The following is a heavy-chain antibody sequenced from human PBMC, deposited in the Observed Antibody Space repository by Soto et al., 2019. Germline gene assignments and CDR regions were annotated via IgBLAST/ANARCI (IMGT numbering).Heavy chain of an antibody. D-gene: IGHD3-10*01. J-gene: IGHJ6*02. CDR1: GFTFSSYA. V-gene: IGHV3-23*01. CDR3: MRPAPRGRHYFYFGMDV. Sequence: PGGSLRLSCAASGFTFSSYAMSWVRQAPGKGLEWVSGISSSRGSTYYADSVKGRFTISRDNSKNTLFLRMNRPRVEDTAVYYCMRPAPRGRHYFYFGMDVWGQGTTVTVSS. CDR2: ISSSRGST.